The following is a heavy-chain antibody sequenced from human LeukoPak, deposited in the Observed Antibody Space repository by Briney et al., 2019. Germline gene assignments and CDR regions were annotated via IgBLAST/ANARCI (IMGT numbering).Heavy chain of an antibody. V-gene: IGHV3-23*01. CDR1: GFTFSSYA. D-gene: IGHD6-19*01. CDR3: AKATSIAVACICAY. CDR2: IIGSGGST. J-gene: IGHJ4*02. Sequence: GGSLRLSCAASGFTFSSYAMSWVRQAPGKELEWVSAIIGSGGSTFYADSVKGRFTISRDNSKNTLYLQMNRLRAEDTAVYYCAKATSIAVACICAYWGQGTLVTVSS.